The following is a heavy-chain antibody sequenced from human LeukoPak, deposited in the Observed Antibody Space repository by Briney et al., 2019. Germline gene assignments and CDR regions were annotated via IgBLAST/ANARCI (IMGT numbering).Heavy chain of an antibody. CDR1: GFTFSTYA. CDR2: IWYDGSTK. V-gene: IGHV3-33*01. Sequence: GGSLSLSCEPSGFTFSTYAMHWVRKPPAKGLEWVALIWYDGSTKYYADSVKGRFTISRDNSKKTLYLQMNILRADDTAVYYCARDYRSFSPPDYWGQGTLVSVSS. D-gene: IGHD6-6*01. CDR3: ARDYRSFSPPDY. J-gene: IGHJ4*02.